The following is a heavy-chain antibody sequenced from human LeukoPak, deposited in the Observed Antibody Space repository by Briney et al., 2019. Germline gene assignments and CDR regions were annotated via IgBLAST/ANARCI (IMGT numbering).Heavy chain of an antibody. CDR3: AKDMGVQDYYDSSGYLDMDY. D-gene: IGHD3-22*01. J-gene: IGHJ4*02. V-gene: IGHV3-23*01. Sequence: GGSLRLSCVASGFTLRSYVMNWVRQAPGKGLEWVSAISGSGGSTYYADSVKGRFTISRDNSKNTLYLQMNSLRAEDTAVYYCAKDMGVQDYYDSSGYLDMDYWGQGTLVTVSS. CDR2: ISGSGGST. CDR1: GFTLRSYV.